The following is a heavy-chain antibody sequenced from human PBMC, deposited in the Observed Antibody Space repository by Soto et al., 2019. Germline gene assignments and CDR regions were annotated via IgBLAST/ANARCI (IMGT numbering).Heavy chain of an antibody. CDR1: GFTFSSYG. CDR2: ISYDGSNK. J-gene: IGHJ6*03. V-gene: IGHV3-30*03. CDR3: ARAQPVMFFSILPYHSNSTDF. D-gene: IGHD2-2*02. Sequence: GGSPRLSCAASGFTFSSYGMHWFRQAPGKGLEWVAVISYDGSNKYYADSVKGRFTISRDNSKNTLYLQMNSLRAEDTAVYYCARAQPVMFFSILPYHSNSTDFWCTGTMVTVSS.